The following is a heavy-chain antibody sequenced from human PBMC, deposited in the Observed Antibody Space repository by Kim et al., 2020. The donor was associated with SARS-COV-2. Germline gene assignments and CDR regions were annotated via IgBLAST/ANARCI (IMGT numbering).Heavy chain of an antibody. Sequence: GGSLRLSCAASGFTFTNYAVTWVRQAPGKGLEWVSTISGSGGSAYYADSVKGRFTISRDNSKNTLYLQMSSLRAEDTAVYYCGKGSYDILTGYVWGALDIWGQGKMVTVSS. V-gene: IGHV3-23*01. CDR3: GKGSYDILTGYVWGALDI. D-gene: IGHD3-9*01. CDR2: ISGSGGSA. CDR1: GFTFTNYA. J-gene: IGHJ3*02.